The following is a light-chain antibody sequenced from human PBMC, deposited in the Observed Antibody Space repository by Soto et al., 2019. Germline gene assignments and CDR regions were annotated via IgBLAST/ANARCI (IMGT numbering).Light chain of an antibody. CDR2: EVT. Sequence: QSALTQPASVSGSPGQSITISCTGTGSDTGGYNYVSWYQHHPGKAPKLMIYEVTNRPSGVSNRFSGSKSANTASLTISGLQAEDEADYYCSSYTSSSTPVFGGGTKLTVL. V-gene: IGLV2-14*01. J-gene: IGLJ2*01. CDR3: SSYTSSSTPV. CDR1: GSDTGGYNY.